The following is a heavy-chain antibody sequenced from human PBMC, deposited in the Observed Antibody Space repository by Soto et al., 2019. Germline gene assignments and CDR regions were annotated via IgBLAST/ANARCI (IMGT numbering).Heavy chain of an antibody. CDR1: GYTLTTYG. J-gene: IGHJ2*01. Sequence: ASVKVSCKASGYTLTTYGISWVRQAPGQGLEWMGWISAYNGNTNYAQNLQGRVTMTTDTSTNTAYMELRSLTSDDTAVYYCARARCINVVCYSDSLYGGRETLVPVPP. CDR2: ISAYNGNT. V-gene: IGHV1-18*01. CDR3: ARARCINVVCYSDSLY. D-gene: IGHD2-8*01.